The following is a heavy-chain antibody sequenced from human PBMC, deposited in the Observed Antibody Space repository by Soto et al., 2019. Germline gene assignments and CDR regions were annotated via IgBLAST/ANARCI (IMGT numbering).Heavy chain of an antibody. CDR3: ARGDDPGSLYYYGMDV. CDR1: GFTFSSYA. CDR2: ISYDGSNK. D-gene: IGHD6-13*01. V-gene: IGHV3-30-3*01. J-gene: IGHJ6*02. Sequence: GGSLRLSCAASGFTFSSYAMHWVRQAPGKGLEWVAVISYDGSNKYYADSVKGRFTISRDNAKNSLYLQMNSLRAEDTAVYYCARGDDPGSLYYYGMDVWGQGTTVTVSS.